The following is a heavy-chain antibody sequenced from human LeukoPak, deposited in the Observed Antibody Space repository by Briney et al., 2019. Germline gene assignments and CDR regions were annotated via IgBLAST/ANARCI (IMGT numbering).Heavy chain of an antibody. CDR3: ARSDYHNSGSHTVFDAFDI. CDR1: GGSISRHY. CDR2: IDDSGNT. J-gene: IGHJ3*02. Sequence: PSETLSLTCTVSGGSISRHYWSWIRRPPGKGLEWIGYIDDSGNTNYNPSLKSQVTISVDKSKNQFSLKLSFVTAADTAMYYCARSDYHNSGSHTVFDAFDIWGQGTRVTVSS. D-gene: IGHD3-10*01. V-gene: IGHV4-59*11.